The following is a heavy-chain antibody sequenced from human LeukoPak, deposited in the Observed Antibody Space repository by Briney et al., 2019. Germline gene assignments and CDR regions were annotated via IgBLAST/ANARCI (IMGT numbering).Heavy chain of an antibody. CDR1: GGSIGSYY. Sequence: SETLSLTCTVSGGSIGSYYWSWIRQPPGKGPEWIGFIYYSGSTIYNPSLKSRVTISVDTSKNQFSMKLSSVTAADTAVYYCARDRSGWYSGTRGWFDPWGQGTLVTVSS. V-gene: IGHV4-59*01. J-gene: IGHJ5*02. CDR3: ARDRSGWYSGTRGWFDP. CDR2: IYYSGST. D-gene: IGHD6-19*01.